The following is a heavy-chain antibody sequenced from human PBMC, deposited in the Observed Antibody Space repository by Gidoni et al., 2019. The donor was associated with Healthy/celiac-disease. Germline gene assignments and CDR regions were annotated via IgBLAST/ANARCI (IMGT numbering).Heavy chain of an antibody. Sequence: EVQLVESGGGLVQPGGSLKLSCAASGFTFSGSAMHWVRQASGKGLEWVGRIRSKANSYATAYAASVKGRFTISRDDSKNTAYLQMNSLKTEDTAVYYCTSQNCSGGSCYSGGYYYYYGMDVWGQGTTVTVSS. CDR1: GFTFSGSA. J-gene: IGHJ6*02. V-gene: IGHV3-73*01. CDR2: IRSKANSYAT. CDR3: TSQNCSGGSCYSGGYYYYYGMDV. D-gene: IGHD2-15*01.